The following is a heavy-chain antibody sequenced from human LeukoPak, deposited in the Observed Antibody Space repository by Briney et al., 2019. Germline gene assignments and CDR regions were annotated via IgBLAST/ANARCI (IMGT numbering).Heavy chain of an antibody. J-gene: IGHJ6*03. CDR1: GYTFTNYW. V-gene: IGHV5-51*01. CDR2: IYPGDSDT. Sequence: GESLKISCKASGYTFTNYWIGWVRQMPGKGLEWMGIIYPGDSDTRYSPSFQGQVTISADKSISTAYLQWSSLKASDTAMYYCARHPYYYGSGSYYYYYMDVWGKGTTVTVSS. CDR3: ARHPYYYGSGSYYYYYMDV. D-gene: IGHD3-10*01.